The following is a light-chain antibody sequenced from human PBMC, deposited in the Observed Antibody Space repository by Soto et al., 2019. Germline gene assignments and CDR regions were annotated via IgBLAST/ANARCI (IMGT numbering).Light chain of an antibody. Sequence: ETVMTQSPATLPVSPGERATLSCRASQSVRSNLAWYQQKPGQAPRLLIYGASTRATGIPDRFSGSGSGTDFTLTISRLEPADSAVYYCQQYGSSPTFGGGTKVEIK. CDR3: QQYGSSPT. J-gene: IGKJ4*01. CDR2: GAS. CDR1: QSVRSN. V-gene: IGKV3-20*01.